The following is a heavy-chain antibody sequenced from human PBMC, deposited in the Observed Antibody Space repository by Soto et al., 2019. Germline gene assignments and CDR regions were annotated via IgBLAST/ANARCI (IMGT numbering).Heavy chain of an antibody. D-gene: IGHD3-10*01. J-gene: IGHJ5*02. CDR3: AKDAISMVRGVNNWFAP. V-gene: IGHV3-23*01. CDR1: GFTFSSYA. CDR2: ISGGGGVST. Sequence: EVQLLESGGGLVQPGGSLTLSCAASGFTFSSYAMTWVRQAPGKGLEWVSGISGGGGVSTYYADSVKGRFTISRDNSMNTLYLQMNRLGAEDTAVYYCAKDAISMVRGVNNWFAPWGQGTLVNASS.